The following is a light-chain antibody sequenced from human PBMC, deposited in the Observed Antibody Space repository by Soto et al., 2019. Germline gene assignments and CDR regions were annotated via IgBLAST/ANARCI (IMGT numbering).Light chain of an antibody. CDR1: SSNIGAQYD. Sequence: QSVLTQPPSVSGAPGQRVTISCTGSSSNIGAQYDVHWYQQVPGTAPKLLIYGNTNRPSGVPDRFSGSGSGTSASLAITGLQPEDEAVYHCQSYDNSLSGPVFGGGTKLTVL. CDR2: GNT. CDR3: QSYDNSLSGPV. V-gene: IGLV1-40*01. J-gene: IGLJ2*01.